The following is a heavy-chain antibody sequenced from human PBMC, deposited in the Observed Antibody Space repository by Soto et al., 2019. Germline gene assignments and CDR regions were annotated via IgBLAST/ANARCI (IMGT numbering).Heavy chain of an antibody. CDR1: GFSFSSYW. CDR2: INAGGTSI. V-gene: IGHV3-74*01. J-gene: IGHJ4*02. CDR3: ARVKSTYYYGSGSYSAAPTYFDY. D-gene: IGHD3-10*01. Sequence: PGGSLRLSCVGSGFSFSSYWVHWVRQPPGKGLEWVSRINAGGTSISYADSVKGRFTISRDNAKNTLYLQMDGLGVDDTAVYYCARVKSTYYYGSGSYSAAPTYFDYWGQGTLVTVSS.